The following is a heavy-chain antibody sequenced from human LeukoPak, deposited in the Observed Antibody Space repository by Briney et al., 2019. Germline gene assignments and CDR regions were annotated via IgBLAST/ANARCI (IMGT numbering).Heavy chain of an antibody. CDR1: SLSLSSFY. J-gene: IGHJ4*02. CDR2: IYTRGST. D-gene: IGHD1-26*01. V-gene: IGHV4-4*07. Sequence: QSLSLTCTVSSLSLSSFYWKWIRQPAGEGREWIERIYTRGSTNYNPSLKSRVTMSVDTSKNQLSLKLRSVTAADTAVYYCAKVTTGSYSSDHWGQGTLVTVSS. CDR3: AKVTTGSYSSDH.